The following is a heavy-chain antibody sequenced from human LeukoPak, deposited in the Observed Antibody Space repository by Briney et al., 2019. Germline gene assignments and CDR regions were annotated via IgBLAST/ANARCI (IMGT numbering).Heavy chain of an antibody. D-gene: IGHD2-15*01. CDR2: MNPNSGNT. CDR3: ARVYCSGGSCYLPFGY. J-gene: IGHJ4*02. V-gene: IGHV1-8*01. Sequence: ASVKVSCKASGYTFTSYDINWVRQATGQGLEWMGWMNPNSGNTGYAQKFQGRVTMTRNTSISTAYMKLSSLRSEDTAVYYCARVYCSGGSCYLPFGYWGQGTLVTVSS. CDR1: GYTFTSYD.